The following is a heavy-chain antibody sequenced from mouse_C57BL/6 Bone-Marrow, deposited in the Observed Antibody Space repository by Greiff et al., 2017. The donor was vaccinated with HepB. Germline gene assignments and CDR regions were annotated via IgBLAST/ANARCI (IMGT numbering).Heavy chain of an antibody. CDR1: GYTFTSYW. J-gene: IGHJ2*01. Sequence: QVQLQQSGAELVKPGASVKMSCKASGYTFTSYWITWVKQRPGQGLEWIGDIYPGSGSTNYNEKFKSKATLTVDTSSSTAYMQLSSLTSEDSAVYYCARGTTVVGEFDYWGQGTTLTVSS. V-gene: IGHV1-55*01. CDR3: ARGTTVVGEFDY. CDR2: IYPGSGST. D-gene: IGHD1-1*01.